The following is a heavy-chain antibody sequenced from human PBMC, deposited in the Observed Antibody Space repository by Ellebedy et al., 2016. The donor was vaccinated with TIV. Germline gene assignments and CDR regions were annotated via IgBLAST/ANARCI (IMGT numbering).Heavy chain of an antibody. CDR2: IYSGYST. D-gene: IGHD3-22*01. V-gene: IGHV3-53*01. CDR1: GFTVSSNY. Sequence: GESLKISCAASGFTVSSNYMSWVRQAPGKGLEWVPVIYSGYSTYYADSVKGRFTISRDNSKNTVYLQMNSLRAEDTAVYYCARVRPPYDSSGYLDFWGQGTLVTVSS. J-gene: IGHJ4*02. CDR3: ARVRPPYDSSGYLDF.